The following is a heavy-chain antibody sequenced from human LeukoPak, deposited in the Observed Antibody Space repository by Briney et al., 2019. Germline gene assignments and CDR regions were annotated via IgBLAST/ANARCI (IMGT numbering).Heavy chain of an antibody. Sequence: PGGSLRLSCAASGLTFSSSAMSWVRQAPGKGLEWVSNISSSGSGGSTYSADSVKRRFTISRDNSKHTLDLQMNRLRAEDTVVYYCAKSGYNRFDYWGQGTLVTVSS. V-gene: IGHV3-23*01. CDR3: AKSGYNRFDY. CDR1: GLTFSSSA. J-gene: IGHJ4*02. D-gene: IGHD5-24*01. CDR2: ISSSGSGGST.